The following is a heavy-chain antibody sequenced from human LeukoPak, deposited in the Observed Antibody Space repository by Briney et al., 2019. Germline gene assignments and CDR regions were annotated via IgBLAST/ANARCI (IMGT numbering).Heavy chain of an antibody. Sequence: SETLSLTCAVYGGSFSGYYWSLIRQPAGKGLEWIGRFYTSGSTSYNPSLKSRLTMSADTSKNQFSLKLRSVTAADTAVYYCARDRVDSSGYYYYGIDVWGQGTTVTVSS. CDR2: FYTSGST. CDR1: GGSFSGYY. D-gene: IGHD3-22*01. CDR3: ARDRVDSSGYYYYGIDV. J-gene: IGHJ6*02. V-gene: IGHV4-4*07.